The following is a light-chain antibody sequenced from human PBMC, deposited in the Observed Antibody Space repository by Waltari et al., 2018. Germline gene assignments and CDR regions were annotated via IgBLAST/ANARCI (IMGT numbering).Light chain of an antibody. CDR3: SSHTTRSTWV. V-gene: IGLV2-14*03. CDR1: TSYLGYYDY. CDR2: DAR. J-gene: IGLJ3*02. Sequence: QSALTQPASVSGSPGQSITISCTGPTSYLGYYDYFSWYQQHLGRAPKLIIYDARERPSGVSDRFSGSKSGNTASLIISGLQADDEADYYCSSHTTRSTWVFGGGTKLTVL.